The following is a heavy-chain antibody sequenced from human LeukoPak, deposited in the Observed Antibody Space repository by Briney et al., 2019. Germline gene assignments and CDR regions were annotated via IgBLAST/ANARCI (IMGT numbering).Heavy chain of an antibody. Sequence: GGSLRLSCAASGFTFSSYAMSWVRQAPGKGLEWVSAISGSGGSTYYADSVKGRFTISRDNSKNTLYLQMNSLRAEDTAVYYCAKNPWVRSSWYGGAFNYWGQGTLVTVSS. D-gene: IGHD6-13*01. CDR1: GFTFSSYA. CDR3: AKNPWVRSSWYGGAFNY. J-gene: IGHJ4*02. V-gene: IGHV3-23*01. CDR2: ISGSGGST.